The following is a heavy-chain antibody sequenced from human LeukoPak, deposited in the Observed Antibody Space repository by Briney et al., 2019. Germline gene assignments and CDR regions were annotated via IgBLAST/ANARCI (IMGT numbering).Heavy chain of an antibody. V-gene: IGHV4-59*08. J-gene: IGHJ4*02. CDR1: GGSISSYY. CDR3: ARGIVDYFDY. CDR2: IHHSGDT. D-gene: IGHD2-15*01. Sequence: PSETLSLTCTVSGGSISSYYWNWIRQPPGKGLQWIGYIHHSGDTNSNPSLKNRVTISIDTSRKQVSLKLKSVTAADTAVYYCARGIVDYFDYWGQGTLVTVSS.